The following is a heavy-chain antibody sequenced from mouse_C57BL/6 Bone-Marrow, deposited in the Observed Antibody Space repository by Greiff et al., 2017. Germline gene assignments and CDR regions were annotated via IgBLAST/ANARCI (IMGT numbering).Heavy chain of an antibody. CDR1: GFNIKDYY. CDR3: TTRITPYYAMDY. Sequence: VQLQQSGAELVRPGASVKLSCTASGFNIKDYYMHWVKQRPEQGLEWIGRIDPEDGDTEYAPKFQGKATMTADTSSNTAYLQLSSLTSEDTAVYYCTTRITPYYAMDYWGQGISVTVSS. V-gene: IGHV14-1*01. CDR2: IDPEDGDT. D-gene: IGHD2-4*01. J-gene: IGHJ4*01.